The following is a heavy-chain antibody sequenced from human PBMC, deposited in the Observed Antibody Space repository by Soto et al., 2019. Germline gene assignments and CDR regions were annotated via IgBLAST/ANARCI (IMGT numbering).Heavy chain of an antibody. Sequence: SETLSLTCTVSGGSISSSSYYWGWIRQPPGKGLEWIGSIYYSGSTYYNPSLKSRVTISVDTSKNQFSLKLSSVTAADTAVYYCARHRLAGYGSGSIYYFDYWGQGTLVTVSS. V-gene: IGHV4-39*01. CDR3: ARHRLAGYGSGSIYYFDY. CDR1: GGSISSSSYY. D-gene: IGHD3-10*01. CDR2: IYYSGST. J-gene: IGHJ4*02.